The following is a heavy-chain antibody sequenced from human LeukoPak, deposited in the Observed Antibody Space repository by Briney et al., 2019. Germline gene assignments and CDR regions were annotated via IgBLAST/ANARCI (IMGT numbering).Heavy chain of an antibody. CDR2: IYPGDSDT. D-gene: IGHD6-19*01. CDR3: AKRKTGYSSGWYSDPFDY. Sequence: GECLKISCKGSGYSFTSYWIGWVRQMPGKGLEWMGIIYPGDSDTRYSPSFQGQVTISADKSISTAYLQWSSLKASDTAMYYCAKRKTGYSSGWYSDPFDYWGQGTLVTVSS. V-gene: IGHV5-51*01. CDR1: GYSFTSYW. J-gene: IGHJ4*02.